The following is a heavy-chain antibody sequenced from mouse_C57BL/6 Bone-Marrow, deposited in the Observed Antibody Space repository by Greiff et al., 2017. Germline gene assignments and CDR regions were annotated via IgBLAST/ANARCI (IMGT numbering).Heavy chain of an antibody. CDR3: ARQPLVFDV. CDR2: ISSGGSYT. CDR1: GFTFSSYG. Sequence: EVHLVESGGDLVKPGGSLKLSCAASGFTFSSYGMSWVRQTPDKRLEWVATISSGGSYTYYPDSVKGRFTITRDNAKNTLYLQMSSLKSEDTAMYYCARQPLVFDVWGRGTTVTVSS. J-gene: IGHJ1*03. V-gene: IGHV5-6*01.